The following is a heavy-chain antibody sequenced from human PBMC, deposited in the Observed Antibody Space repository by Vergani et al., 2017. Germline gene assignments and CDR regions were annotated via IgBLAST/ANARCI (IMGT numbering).Heavy chain of an antibody. CDR3: ARGQTGYXRDWSTYFFYMDV. Sequence: QLQLQESDSRLVNPSQTLTLTCTLSGDAISRDTYSWNWVRQPPGKPLEWIGSVYYSGTTYYNPSLGGRVTMSIDKSKNHFSLTLTSVTAADSAFYFCARGQTGYXRDWSTYFFYMDVWGKGNTGTVSS. D-gene: IGHD3/OR15-3a*01. V-gene: IGHV4-30-2*01. CDR1: GDAISRDTYS. CDR2: VYYSGTT. J-gene: IGHJ6*03.